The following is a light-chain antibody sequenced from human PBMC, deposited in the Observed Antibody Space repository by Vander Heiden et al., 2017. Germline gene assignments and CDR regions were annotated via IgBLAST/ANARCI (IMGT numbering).Light chain of an antibody. CDR2: TAT. J-gene: IGKJ4*01. CDR3: QQSDSTLLT. CDR1: PSISDH. V-gene: IGKV1-39*01. Sequence: DIQMTQSPSTLPASVGDRVSITCRASPSISDHLNWYQQKAGEAPRLLIHTATSLQSGVPSRFSGSGSGTDFTLTISSLQAEDFATYYCQQSDSTLLTFGEGTKVEIK.